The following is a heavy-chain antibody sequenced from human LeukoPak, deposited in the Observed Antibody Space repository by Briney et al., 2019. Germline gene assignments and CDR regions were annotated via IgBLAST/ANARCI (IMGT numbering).Heavy chain of an antibody. CDR1: GGSIRSSYYY. D-gene: IGHD5-12*01. J-gene: IGHJ4*02. V-gene: IGHV4-39*07. CDR3: ARGPLDSGYTYFDY. CDR2: IYDSGST. Sequence: PSETLSLTCTVSGGSIRSSYYYWGWIRQPPGKGLEWIGSIYDSGSTYYNPSLKSRVTISVDTSKNQFSLKLTSVTAADTAVYHCARGPLDSGYTYFDYWGQGTLVTVSS.